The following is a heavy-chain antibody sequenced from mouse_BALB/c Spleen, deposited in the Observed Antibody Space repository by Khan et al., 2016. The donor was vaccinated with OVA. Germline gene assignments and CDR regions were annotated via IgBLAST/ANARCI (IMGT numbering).Heavy chain of an antibody. J-gene: IGHJ4*01. CDR2: ISSGGHYT. Sequence: EVELVESGGGLVKPGGSLKLSCSASGFTFSSYGMSWVRQTPEKRLEWVATISSGGHYTFYPDSVKGRFPISRDNAKNTLSLQMSSLSSEDTAMYYCARSLVEYDTMDYWGQGTSVTVSS. V-gene: IGHV5-9-3*01. CDR3: ARSLVEYDTMDY. D-gene: IGHD2-3*01. CDR1: GFTFSSYG.